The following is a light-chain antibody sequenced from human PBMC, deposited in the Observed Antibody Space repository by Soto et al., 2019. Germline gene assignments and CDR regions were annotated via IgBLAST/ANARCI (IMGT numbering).Light chain of an antibody. CDR2: EGS. V-gene: IGLV2-23*01. CDR3: CSYAGSSTLNYV. CDR1: SSDVGSYNL. J-gene: IGLJ1*01. Sequence: QSALTQPASVSGSPGQSITISCTGTSSDVGSYNLVSWYQQHPGKAPKLTIYEGSKRPSGVSNRFSGSKSGNTASLTISGLQAEDEADYYCCSYAGSSTLNYVFGTGTKLTVL.